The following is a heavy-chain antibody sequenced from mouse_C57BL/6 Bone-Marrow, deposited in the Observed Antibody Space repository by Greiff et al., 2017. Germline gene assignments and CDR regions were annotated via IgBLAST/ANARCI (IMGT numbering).Heavy chain of an antibody. CDR1: GYTFTSYT. V-gene: IGHV1-4*01. J-gene: IGHJ3*01. CDR2: INPSSGYP. CDR3: ASGGSGDWFAY. D-gene: IGHD1-1*02. Sequence: QVQLQQSGAELARPGASVKMSCKASGYTFTSYTMHWVKQRPGQGLEWIGYINPSSGYPKYNQKFKDKATLTADKSSSTAYMQLSSLSSEDSAVYYCASGGSGDWFAYWGQGTLVTVSA.